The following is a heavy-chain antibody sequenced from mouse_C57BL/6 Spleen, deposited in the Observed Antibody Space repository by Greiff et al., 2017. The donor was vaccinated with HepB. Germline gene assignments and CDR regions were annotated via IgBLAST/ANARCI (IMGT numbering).Heavy chain of an antibody. CDR2: INPSSGYT. V-gene: IGHV1-4*01. D-gene: IGHD1-1*01. CDR1: GYTFTSYT. CDR3: ARFYYGSSYNY. Sequence: VQLQESGAELARPGASVKMSCKASGYTFTSYTMHWVKQRPGQGLEWIGYINPSSGYTKYNQKFKDKATLTADKSSSTAYMQLSSLTSEDSAVYYCARFYYGSSYNYWGQGTTLTVSS. J-gene: IGHJ2*01.